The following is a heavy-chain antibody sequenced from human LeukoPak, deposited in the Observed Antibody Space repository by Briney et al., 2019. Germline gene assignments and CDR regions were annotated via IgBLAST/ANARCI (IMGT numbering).Heavy chain of an antibody. J-gene: IGHJ4*02. CDR2: IYPDDSDT. CDR1: AYKFSNYW. Sequence: GESLKISCKGAAYKFSNYWIAWVRQRPGEDLEWMGIIYPDDSDTRYSPSLQGQVTISADKSISTAYLQWTSLKASDTAIYYCARRDTTYFDYWGKGSLVTVSS. V-gene: IGHV5-51*01. D-gene: IGHD1-1*01. CDR3: ARRDTTYFDY.